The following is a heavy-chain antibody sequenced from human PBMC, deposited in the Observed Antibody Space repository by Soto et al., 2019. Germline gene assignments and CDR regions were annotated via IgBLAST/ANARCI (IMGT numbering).Heavy chain of an antibody. D-gene: IGHD2-21*01. V-gene: IGHV4-4*02. Sequence: QVQLQESGPGLVKPSGTLSLTCAVSGGSISSSNWWSWVRQPPGKGLEWIGEIYHSGSTNYNPSHKDRSTRTGDKSKNRFSRKGGSVAAAGTAGYYRAGAGGGVSFDYWGQGTLVTVSS. CDR2: IYHSGST. CDR3: AGAGGGVSFDY. J-gene: IGHJ4*02. CDR1: GGSISSSNW.